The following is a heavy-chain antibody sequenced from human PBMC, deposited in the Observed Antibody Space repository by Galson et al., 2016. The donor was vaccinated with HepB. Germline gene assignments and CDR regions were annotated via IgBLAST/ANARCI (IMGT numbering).Heavy chain of an antibody. CDR2: SGSGGPT. J-gene: IGHJ4*02. V-gene: IGHV3-23*01. CDR1: GFTFSSYA. D-gene: IGHD3-9*01. Sequence: SLRLSCAASGFTFSSYAMSWVRQAPGTGLEWVSSSGSGGPTYYGDPVKGRLTISIDNSKNTQFLQLHSLRADDTAVYYCAKSDCEYEILTGYYRRGADYWGQGTMVTVSS. CDR3: AKSDCEYEILTGYYRRGADY.